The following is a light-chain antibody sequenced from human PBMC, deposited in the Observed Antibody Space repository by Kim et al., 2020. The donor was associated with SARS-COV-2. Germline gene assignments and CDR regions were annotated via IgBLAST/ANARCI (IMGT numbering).Light chain of an antibody. CDR3: LQSYTMPVT. J-gene: IGKJ3*01. CDR2: ETS. V-gene: IGKV1-39*01. Sequence: DIQMTQSPSSLSASVGDRVTITRRSSQKISGYLNWYQQKLGKDPKLLMSETSSLQSGVPSRFSGSRSGTEFTLTINRLQPEDFTTYFCLQSYTMPVTFGPGTKVDIK. CDR1: QKISGY.